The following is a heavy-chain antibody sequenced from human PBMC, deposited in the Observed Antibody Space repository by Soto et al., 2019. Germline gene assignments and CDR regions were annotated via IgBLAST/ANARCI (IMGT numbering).Heavy chain of an antibody. J-gene: IGHJ4*02. CDR2: ISAYNGNT. Sequence: QVQLVQSGAEVKKPGASVKVSCKASGYTFTSYGISWVRQAPGQGLEWMGWISAYNGNTNYAQKLQGRVTMTTDTSTSTAYIELRSLRSDDTAVYYCARVGYYDSSGYYPFDYWGQGTLVTVSS. CDR3: ARVGYYDSSGYYPFDY. CDR1: GYTFTSYG. V-gene: IGHV1-18*01. D-gene: IGHD3-22*01.